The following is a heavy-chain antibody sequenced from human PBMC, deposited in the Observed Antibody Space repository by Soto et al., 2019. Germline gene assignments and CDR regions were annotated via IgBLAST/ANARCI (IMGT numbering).Heavy chain of an antibody. Sequence: SETLSLTCTVSGGSISSYYWSWIRQPPGKGLEWIGYIYYSGSTKYNPSLKSRVTISVDTSKNQFSLKPSSVTAADTAVYYCARLQDCSGGSCSWFDPWGQGTLVTVS. D-gene: IGHD2-15*01. CDR2: IYYSGST. J-gene: IGHJ5*02. V-gene: IGHV4-59*08. CDR1: GGSISSYY. CDR3: ARLQDCSGGSCSWFDP.